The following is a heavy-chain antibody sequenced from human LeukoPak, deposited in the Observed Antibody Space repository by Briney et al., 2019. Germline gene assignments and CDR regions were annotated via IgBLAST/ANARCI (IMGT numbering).Heavy chain of an antibody. CDR2: IWYDGSNK. D-gene: IGHD1-7*01. Sequence: GGSLRLSCAASGFTFSSYGMHWVRQAPGKGLEWVAVIWYDGSNKYYADSMKGRFTISRDNSKNTLYLQMNSLRAEDTAVYYWAREGTGTTLAPDAFDIWGQGTMVTVSS. CDR3: AREGTGTTLAPDAFDI. CDR1: GFTFSSYG. J-gene: IGHJ3*02. V-gene: IGHV3-33*01.